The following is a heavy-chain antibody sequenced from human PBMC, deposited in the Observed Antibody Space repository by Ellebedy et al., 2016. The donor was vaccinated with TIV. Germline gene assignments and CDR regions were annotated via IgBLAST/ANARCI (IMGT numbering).Heavy chain of an antibody. J-gene: IGHJ4*02. Sequence: SETLSLXXTVSGGSISSSSYYWGWIRQPPGEGLEWIGSIYYSGSTYYNPSLKSRVTISVDTSKNQFSLKLSSVTAADTAVYYCARRLWFGGGGSRYYFDYWGQGTLVTVSS. V-gene: IGHV4-39*07. CDR2: IYYSGST. CDR1: GGSISSSSYY. CDR3: ARRLWFGGGGSRYYFDY. D-gene: IGHD3-10*01.